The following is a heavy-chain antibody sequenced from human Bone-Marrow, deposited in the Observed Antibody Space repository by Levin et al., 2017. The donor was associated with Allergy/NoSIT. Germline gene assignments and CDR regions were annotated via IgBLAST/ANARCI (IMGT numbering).Heavy chain of an antibody. D-gene: IGHD3-16*01. CDR2: IIPIFGTA. CDR1: GGTFSSYA. J-gene: IGHJ4*02. V-gene: IGHV1-69*13. Sequence: GASVKVSCKASGGTFSSYAISWVRQAPGQGLEWMGGIIPIFGTANYAQKFQGRVTITADESTSTAYMELSSLRSEDTAVYYCARGIRGEYYFDYWGQGTLVTVSS. CDR3: ARGIRGEYYFDY.